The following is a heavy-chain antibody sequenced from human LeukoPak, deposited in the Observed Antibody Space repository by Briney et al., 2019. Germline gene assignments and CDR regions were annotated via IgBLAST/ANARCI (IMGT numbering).Heavy chain of an antibody. CDR2: IYTSGNT. J-gene: IGHJ3*02. CDR1: GGSISSYY. D-gene: IGHD3-9*01. CDR3: AMEYYDILAGAFDI. V-gene: IGHV4-4*07. Sequence: PSETLSLTCTVSGGSISSYYWSWIRRPAGKGLEWIGRIYTSGNTYYNPSLKSRVTISVDRSKNQFSLKLSSVTAADTAVYYCAMEYYDILAGAFDIWGQGTMVTVSS.